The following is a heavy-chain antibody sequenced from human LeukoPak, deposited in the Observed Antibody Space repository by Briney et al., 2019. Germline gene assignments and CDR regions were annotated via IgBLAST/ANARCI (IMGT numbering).Heavy chain of an antibody. CDR3: AKWGDYDVLTGYYVSDY. V-gene: IGHV3-23*01. CDR2: ITGSGGNT. Sequence: PGGSLRLSCAASGFTLSNYAMSWVRQAPGKGLEWVSAITGSGGNTYYADSVKGRFTISRDNSKNTLYLQMNSLRAEDTAVYYCAKWGDYDVLTGYYVSDYWGQGTLVTVSS. D-gene: IGHD3-9*01. CDR1: GFTLSNYA. J-gene: IGHJ4*02.